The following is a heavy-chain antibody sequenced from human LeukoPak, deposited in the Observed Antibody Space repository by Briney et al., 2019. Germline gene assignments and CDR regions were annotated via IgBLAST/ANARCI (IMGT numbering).Heavy chain of an antibody. V-gene: IGHV4-59*01. J-gene: IGHJ4*02. Sequence: SETLSLTCIVSGGSISNYYWSGIRQPPGKGLEWIGYIYCSGSTNYNPSLKSRVTISVVTSKNQFSLKLSSVTAADTAVYYCARARYSSAPFDFWGQGTLITVPS. CDR1: GGSISNYY. CDR3: ARARYSSAPFDF. D-gene: IGHD6-25*01. CDR2: IYCSGST.